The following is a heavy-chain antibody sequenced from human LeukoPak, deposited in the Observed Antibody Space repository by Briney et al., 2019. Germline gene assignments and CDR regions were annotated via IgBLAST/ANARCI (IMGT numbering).Heavy chain of an antibody. CDR1: GGSISNSSYY. CDR2: VYYRGSA. CDR3: ARDNRGIVGAKGRYYFDY. V-gene: IGHV4-39*07. Sequence: LSETLSLTCTVSGGSISNSSYYWGWIRQPPGKGLEWIGNVYYRGSAYYNPSLKSRVTISVDTSKNQFSLKLSSVTAADTAVYYCARDNRGIVGAKGRYYFDYWGQGTLVTVSS. J-gene: IGHJ4*02. D-gene: IGHD1-26*01.